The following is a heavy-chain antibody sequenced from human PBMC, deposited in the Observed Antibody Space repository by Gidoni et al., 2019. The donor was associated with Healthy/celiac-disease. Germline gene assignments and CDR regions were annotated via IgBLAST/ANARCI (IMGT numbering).Heavy chain of an antibody. J-gene: IGHJ4*02. D-gene: IGHD3-22*01. CDR1: GGSFSGYY. Sequence: QVQLQQWGAGLLKPSETLSLTCAVYGGSFSGYYWSWIRQPPGKGLEWIGEINHSGSTNYTPSLKSRVTISVDTSKNQFSLKLSSVTAADTAVYYCARGFTMIVVVTTTGYFDYWGQGTLVTVSS. V-gene: IGHV4-34*01. CDR3: ARGFTMIVVVTTTGYFDY. CDR2: INHSGST.